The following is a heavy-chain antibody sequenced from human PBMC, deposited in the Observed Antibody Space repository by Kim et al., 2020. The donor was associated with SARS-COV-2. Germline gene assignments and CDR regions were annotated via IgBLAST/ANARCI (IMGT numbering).Heavy chain of an antibody. Sequence: SETLSLTCTVSGGSISSYYWSWIRQPPGKGLEWIGYIYYSGSTNYNPSLKSRVTISVDKSKIHFSLRLSSVTAADTTVYYCARTSGALRYYDYGMDAWGHGTTVTVSS. V-gene: IGHV4-59*01. CDR2: IYYSGST. D-gene: IGHD6-25*01. J-gene: IGHJ6*02. CDR1: GGSISSYY. CDR3: ARTSGALRYYDYGMDA.